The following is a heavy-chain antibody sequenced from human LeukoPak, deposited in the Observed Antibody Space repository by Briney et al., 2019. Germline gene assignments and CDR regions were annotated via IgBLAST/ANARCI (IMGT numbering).Heavy chain of an antibody. Sequence: ASVKVSCKASGYTFTGYYMHWVRQAPGQGLEWMGRINPNSGGTNYAQKFQGRVTMTRDTSISTAYMELSRLRSDDTAVYYCAKFLYSSGWDDEFDYWGQGTLVTVSS. V-gene: IGHV1-2*06. D-gene: IGHD6-19*01. CDR1: GYTFTGYY. CDR2: INPNSGGT. J-gene: IGHJ4*02. CDR3: AKFLYSSGWDDEFDY.